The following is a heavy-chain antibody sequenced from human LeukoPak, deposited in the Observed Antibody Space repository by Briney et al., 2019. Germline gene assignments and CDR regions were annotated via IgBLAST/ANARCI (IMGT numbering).Heavy chain of an antibody. Sequence: ASVKVSCKASGYTFNSYDINWVRQATGQGLEWMGWMNPNTGNTGYGERFQGRVTITRNTSISTAYMELSSLRSEDTAVYYCARADFWSGHFDYWGQGTLVTVSS. J-gene: IGHJ4*02. CDR3: ARADFWSGHFDY. D-gene: IGHD3-3*01. CDR2: MNPNTGNT. V-gene: IGHV1-8*01. CDR1: GYTFNSYD.